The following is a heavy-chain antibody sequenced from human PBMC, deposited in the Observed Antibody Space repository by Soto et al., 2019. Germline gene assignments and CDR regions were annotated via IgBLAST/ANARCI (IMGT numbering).Heavy chain of an antibody. V-gene: IGHV4-34*01. J-gene: IGHJ2*01. D-gene: IGHD3-9*01. CDR2: INDRGSI. CDR1: GGSFSGYY. Sequence: QVQLQQWGAGPLRPLETLSLTCGVSGGSFSGYYWAWIRQSPGKGLEWIGEINDRGSINYNPSLKSRVSLSVDTSKNHYSLNLRSVTAADPAVYYCARESHDILTGPPWVWYFDLWGRGTLVTVSS. CDR3: ARESHDILTGPPWVWYFDL.